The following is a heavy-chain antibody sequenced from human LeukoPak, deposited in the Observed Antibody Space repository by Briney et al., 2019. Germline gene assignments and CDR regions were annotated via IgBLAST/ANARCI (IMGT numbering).Heavy chain of an antibody. CDR3: ARASVNLRIYDY. CDR2: ISHSGTT. D-gene: IGHD2-15*01. Sequence: SETLSLTCTVSGYSMSSGYFWGWIRQPPGKGLEWIGSISHSGTTYYNPSLKSRVTMSVHTSQNKFSLNLTSVTAADRAVYYCARASVNLRIYDYWGQGTLVTVSS. V-gene: IGHV4-38-2*02. CDR1: GYSMSSGYF. J-gene: IGHJ4*02.